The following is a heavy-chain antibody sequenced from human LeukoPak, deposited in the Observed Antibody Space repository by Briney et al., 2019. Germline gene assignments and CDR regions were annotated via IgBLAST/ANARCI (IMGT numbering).Heavy chain of an antibody. J-gene: IGHJ5*02. Sequence: PGGSLRLSCAASGFTFSSYSMNWVRQAPGKGLEWVSSISSSSSYIYYADSVKGRFTISRDNAKNTLYLQMNSLRAEDTAVYYCARDWGGDGYNYDWFDPWGQGTLVTVSS. CDR3: ARDWGGDGYNYDWFDP. V-gene: IGHV3-21*01. CDR1: GFTFSSYS. CDR2: ISSSSSYI. D-gene: IGHD5-24*01.